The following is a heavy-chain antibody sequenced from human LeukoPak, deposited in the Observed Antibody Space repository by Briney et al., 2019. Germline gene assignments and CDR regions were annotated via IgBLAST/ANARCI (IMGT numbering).Heavy chain of an antibody. Sequence: SETLSHTCAVSGYSISSGYYWGWIRQPPGKGLEWTGSIYHSGSTYYNPSLKSRVTISVDTSKNQFSLKLSSVTAADTAVYYCAMEEAVAGSKGYWGQGTLVTVSS. CDR2: IYHSGST. CDR3: AMEEAVAGSKGY. V-gene: IGHV4-38-2*01. D-gene: IGHD6-19*01. J-gene: IGHJ4*02. CDR1: GYSISSGYY.